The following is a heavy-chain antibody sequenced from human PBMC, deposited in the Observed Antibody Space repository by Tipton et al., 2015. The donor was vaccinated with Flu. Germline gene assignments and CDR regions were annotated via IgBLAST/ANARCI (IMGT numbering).Heavy chain of an antibody. CDR2: IHYSGSP. CDR3: ARRDYSNYVSEPKNWFDS. CDR1: GDSMRSDYF. Sequence: LRLSCTVSGDSMRSDYFWAWIRQAPGKGLEWIGNIHYSGSPHYNPSLKSRVTITVDTSKNQFSLRLTSMTAADTALYFCARRDYSNYVSEPKNWFDSWGQGTLVTVSS. J-gene: IGHJ5*01. D-gene: IGHD4-11*01. V-gene: IGHV4-38-2*02.